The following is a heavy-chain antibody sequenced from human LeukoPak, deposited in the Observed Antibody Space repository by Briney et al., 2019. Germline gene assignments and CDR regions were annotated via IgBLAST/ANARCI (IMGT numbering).Heavy chain of an antibody. CDR2: IRSKANSYAT. CDR1: GFTFSGSA. V-gene: IGHV3-73*01. CDR3: TSPSGRGVQNWFDP. D-gene: IGHD3-10*01. Sequence: GGSLRLSCAGSGFTFSGSAMHWVRQASGKGLEWVGRIRSKANSYATAYAASVKGRFTISRDDSKNTAYLQMNSLKTEDTAVYYCTSPSGRGVQNWFDPWGQGTLVTVSS. J-gene: IGHJ5*02.